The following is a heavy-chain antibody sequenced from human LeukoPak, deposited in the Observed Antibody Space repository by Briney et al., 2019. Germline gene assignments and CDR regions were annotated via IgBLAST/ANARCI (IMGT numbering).Heavy chain of an antibody. J-gene: IGHJ4*02. D-gene: IGHD3-16*01. Sequence: SQTLSLTCTVSGGSISSGSYYWSWIRQPAGKGLEWIGRIYTSGSTNYNPSLKSRVTISVDTSKNQFSPKLSSVTAADTAVYYCARESDDYVWGSYYMNYWGQGTLVTVSS. CDR2: IYTSGST. CDR3: ARESDDYVWGSYYMNY. V-gene: IGHV4-61*02. CDR1: GGSISSGSYY.